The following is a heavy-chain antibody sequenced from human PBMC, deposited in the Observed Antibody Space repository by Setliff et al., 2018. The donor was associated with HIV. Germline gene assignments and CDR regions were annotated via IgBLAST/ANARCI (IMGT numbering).Heavy chain of an antibody. CDR3: ARGLDYGSGSSSYQRDSHSFSH. CDR2: IKHSGST. Sequence: SETLSLTCTVSGDPTSSSSSYWGWIRQPPGKGLEWIGEIKHSGSTNYNPSLKSRVTISVDTSKRQFSLRLSSMTAADTAVYYCARGLDYGSGSSSYQRDSHSFSHWAQGTLVTVSS. CDR1: GDPTSSSSSY. V-gene: IGHV4-39*07. D-gene: IGHD3-10*01. J-gene: IGHJ4*02.